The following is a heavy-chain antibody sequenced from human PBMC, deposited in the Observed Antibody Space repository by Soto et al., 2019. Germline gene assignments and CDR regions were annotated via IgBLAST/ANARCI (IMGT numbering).Heavy chain of an antibody. V-gene: IGHV3-21*01. CDR2: ISSSSSYI. J-gene: IGHJ4*02. Sequence: EVQLVESGGGLVKPGGSLRLSCAASGFTFSSYSMNWVRQAPGKGLEWVSSISSSSSYIYYADSVKGRFTISRDNAKNSLYLQMNSLRAEDTAVYYCARDEIEGSGQYGPDYWGQGTLVTVSS. CDR3: ARDEIEGSGQYGPDY. CDR1: GFTFSSYS. D-gene: IGHD1-26*01.